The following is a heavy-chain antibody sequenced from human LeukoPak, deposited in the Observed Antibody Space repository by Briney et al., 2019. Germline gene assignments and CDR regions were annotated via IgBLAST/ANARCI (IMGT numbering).Heavy chain of an antibody. D-gene: IGHD3-10*01. CDR3: ARDRRRYYSSGNYAFDI. Sequence: GGSLRLSCAASGFTFSSYGMHWVRQAPGKGLEWVAVIWYDGSNKYYVDSVKGRFTISRDNSKNTLYLQMNSLRAEDTAVYYCARDRRRYYSSGNYAFDIWGQGTMVTVSS. J-gene: IGHJ3*02. V-gene: IGHV3-33*01. CDR2: IWYDGSNK. CDR1: GFTFSSYG.